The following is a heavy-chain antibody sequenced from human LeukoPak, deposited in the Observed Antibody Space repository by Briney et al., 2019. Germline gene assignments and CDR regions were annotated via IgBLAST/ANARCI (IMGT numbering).Heavy chain of an antibody. Sequence: SETLSLTCTVSGGSISSYYWSWIRQHPGKGLEWIGYIYYSGSTYYNPSLKSRVTISVDTSKNQFSLKLSSVTAADTAVYYCASRDIAVAGPFDYWGQGTLVTVSS. J-gene: IGHJ4*02. D-gene: IGHD6-19*01. CDR1: GGSISSYY. CDR3: ASRDIAVAGPFDY. V-gene: IGHV4-59*06. CDR2: IYYSGST.